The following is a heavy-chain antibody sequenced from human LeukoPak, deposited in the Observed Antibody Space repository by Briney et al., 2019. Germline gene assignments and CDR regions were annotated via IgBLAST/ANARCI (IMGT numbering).Heavy chain of an antibody. CDR3: ARDVPYSSSWYGYYYYGMDV. V-gene: IGHV7-4-1*01. D-gene: IGHD6-13*01. Sequence: ASVKVSCKASGYTFTSYAMNWVRQAPGQGLEWMRWINTNTGNPTYAQGFTGRFVFSLDTSVSTAYLQICSLKAEDTAVYYCARDVPYSSSWYGYYYYGMDVWGQGTAVTVSS. CDR2: INTNTGNP. CDR1: GYTFTSYA. J-gene: IGHJ6*02.